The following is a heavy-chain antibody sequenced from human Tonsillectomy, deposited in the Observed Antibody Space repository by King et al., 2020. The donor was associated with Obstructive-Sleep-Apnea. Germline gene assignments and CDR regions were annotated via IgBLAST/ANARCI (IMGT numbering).Heavy chain of an antibody. CDR3: AKDRGYCSSTSCYLDAFDI. D-gene: IGHD2-2*01. CDR2: ISGRGGST. V-gene: IGHV3-23*04. CDR1: GFTFSSYA. J-gene: IGHJ3*02. Sequence: VQLVESGGGLVQPGGSLRLSCAASGFTFSSYAMSWVLQAPGKGLELVSAISGRGGSTYYADSVKGRFTISRDNSKNTLYLQMNSLRAEDTAVYYCAKDRGYCSSTSCYLDAFDIWGQGTMVTVSS.